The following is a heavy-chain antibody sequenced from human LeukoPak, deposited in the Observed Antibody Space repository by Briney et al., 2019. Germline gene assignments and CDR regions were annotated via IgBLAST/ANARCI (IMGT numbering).Heavy chain of an antibody. Sequence: PSETLSRTCTVSGGSISSYYWSWIRQPPGKGLEWIGSIYYSGSTNYNPSLKTRVTISVDTSKNQFSLRLSSVTAADTAVYYCSRQHDSIRGWLRPFDYWGQGALVTVSS. D-gene: IGHD6-19*01. CDR1: GGSISSYY. CDR2: IYYSGST. CDR3: SRQHDSIRGWLRPFDY. J-gene: IGHJ4*02. V-gene: IGHV4-59*08.